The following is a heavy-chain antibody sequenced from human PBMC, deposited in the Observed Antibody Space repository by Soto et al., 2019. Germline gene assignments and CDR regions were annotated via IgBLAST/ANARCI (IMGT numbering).Heavy chain of an antibody. Sequence: QVQLVQSGAEVKKPGASVKVSCRTSGYTFTRYSVHWVRQAPGQGLEWMGLINPNTGGTRFAPKFEGRVTLTTDPSVRTVYMKVRSLRSDDTAVVYCSVSSDDLQEASFWGQGTLVTVTS. CDR1: GYTFTRYS. CDR2: INPNTGGT. D-gene: IGHD1-1*01. V-gene: IGHV1-2*02. CDR3: SVSSDDLQEASF. J-gene: IGHJ1*01.